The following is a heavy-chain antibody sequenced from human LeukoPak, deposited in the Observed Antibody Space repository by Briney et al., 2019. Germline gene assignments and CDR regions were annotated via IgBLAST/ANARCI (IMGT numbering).Heavy chain of an antibody. CDR2: ISGSGGST. J-gene: IGHJ6*02. D-gene: IGHD2-21*02. V-gene: IGHV3-23*01. CDR3: ASLVTAIYYYGMDV. Sequence: GGSLRLSCAASGFTFNSYAMSWVRQAPGKGLEWVSAISGSGGSTYYADSVKGRFTISRDNSKNTLYLQMNSLRAEDTAVYYCASLVTAIYYYGMDVWGQGTTVTVSS. CDR1: GFTFNSYA.